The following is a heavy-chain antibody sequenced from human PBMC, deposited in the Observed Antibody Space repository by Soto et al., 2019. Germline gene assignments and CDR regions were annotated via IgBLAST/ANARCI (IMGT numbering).Heavy chain of an antibody. D-gene: IGHD6-19*01. CDR1: GYTYTSYG. CDR3: ARVERWLAKFDY. CDR2: IGLYNDDT. V-gene: IGHV1-18*01. J-gene: IGHJ4*02. Sequence: QVQLVQFGGEVKKPGASVKVSCKASGYTYTSYGISWVRQAPGQGLEWVGWIGLYNDDTYYAEKLQGRLTLAKDTSTSTVHMELSSLTSDDTAVYYCARVERWLAKFDYWGQGTPVTVSS.